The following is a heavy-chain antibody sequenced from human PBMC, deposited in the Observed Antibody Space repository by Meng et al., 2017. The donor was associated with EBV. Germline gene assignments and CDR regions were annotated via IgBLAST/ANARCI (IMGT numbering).Heavy chain of an antibody. Sequence: VHVVQLGAGVKRPGSLVKVTCKASGGTFSSYAISWVRQALGQGLEWMGGIIPIFGTANYAQKFQGRVTITADKSTSTAYMELSSLRSEDTAVYYCARAEIAAAGRLDYWGQGTLVTVSS. V-gene: IGHV1-69*06. CDR2: IIPIFGTA. CDR1: GGTFSSYA. J-gene: IGHJ4*02. D-gene: IGHD6-13*01. CDR3: ARAEIAAAGRLDY.